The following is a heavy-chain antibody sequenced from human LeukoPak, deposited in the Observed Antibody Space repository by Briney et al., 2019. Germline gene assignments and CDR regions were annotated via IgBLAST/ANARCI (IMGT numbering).Heavy chain of an antibody. J-gene: IGHJ4*02. V-gene: IGHV4-59*10. CDR2: IYTSGST. CDR1: GGSFSGYY. CDR3: ARRRTYYYDSSGHHTPGYFDY. D-gene: IGHD3-22*01. Sequence: SETLSLTCAVYGGSFSGYYWSWIRQPPGKGLEWIGRIYTSGSTNYNPSLKSRVTMSVDTSKNQFSLKLSSVTAADTAVYYCARRRTYYYDSSGHHTPGYFDYWSQGTLVTVSS.